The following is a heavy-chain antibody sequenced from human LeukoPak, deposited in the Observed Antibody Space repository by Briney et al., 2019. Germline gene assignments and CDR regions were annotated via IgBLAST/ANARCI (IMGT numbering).Heavy chain of an antibody. CDR1: GGSISSYY. D-gene: IGHD2-15*01. V-gene: IGHV4-4*07. J-gene: IGHJ6*03. CDR3: ARDGDIVARAGLYYYYYMDV. Sequence: SENLSLTCTVSGGSISSYYWSWIRQPAGKGLEWIGRIYTSGSTNYNPSLKSRVTMSVDTSKNQFSLKLSSVTAADTAVYYCARDGDIVARAGLYYYYYMDVWGKGTTVTVSS. CDR2: IYTSGST.